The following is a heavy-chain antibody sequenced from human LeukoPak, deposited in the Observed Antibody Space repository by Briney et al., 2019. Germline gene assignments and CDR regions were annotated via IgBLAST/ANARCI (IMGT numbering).Heavy chain of an antibody. J-gene: IGHJ5*02. D-gene: IGHD3-22*01. V-gene: IGHV1-18*01. Sequence: ASVKVSCKASGHTFTNYGITWVRQAPGQGLEWMGWISAYNGNTNYAQKFQGRVTMTTDTATSTAYMELRSLRSDDTAVYYCARVPLGDSSTYYYPKPDWFDPWGQGTLVIVSS. CDR3: ARVPLGDSSTYYYPKPDWFDP. CDR2: ISAYNGNT. CDR1: GHTFTNYG.